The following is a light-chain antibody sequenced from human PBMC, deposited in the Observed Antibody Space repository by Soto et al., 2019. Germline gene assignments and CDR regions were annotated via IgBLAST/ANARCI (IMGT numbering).Light chain of an antibody. Sequence: IQLTQSPSSLSASVGDRVTVTCLASQNININLNWYQQKPGKAPTLLIYGASSLQSGVPSRFSGGGSRTDFTLSISSLQAEDFATYDYQASYRSPYTFGQGTRLEI. CDR2: GAS. J-gene: IGKJ2*01. CDR3: QASYRSPYT. CDR1: QNININ. V-gene: IGKV1-39*01.